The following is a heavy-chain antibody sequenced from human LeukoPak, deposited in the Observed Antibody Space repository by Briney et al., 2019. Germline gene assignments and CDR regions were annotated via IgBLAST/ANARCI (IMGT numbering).Heavy chain of an antibody. CDR3: AKLDDYSNYRPLDY. J-gene: IGHJ4*02. CDR2: IRYDGSNK. Sequence: GGSLRLSCAASGFTFSSYGMHWVRQAPGKGLEWVAFIRYDGSNKYYADSVKGRLTISRDNSKNTLYLQMNSLRAEDTAVYYCAKLDDYSNYRPLDYWGQGTLVTVSS. CDR1: GFTFSSYG. V-gene: IGHV3-30*02. D-gene: IGHD4-11*01.